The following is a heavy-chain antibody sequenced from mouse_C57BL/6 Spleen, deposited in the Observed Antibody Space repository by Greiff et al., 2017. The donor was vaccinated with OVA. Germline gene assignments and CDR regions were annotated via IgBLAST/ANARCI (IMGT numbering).Heavy chain of an antibody. J-gene: IGHJ4*01. CDR1: GFSLSTFGMG. CDR2: IWWDDDK. V-gene: IGHV8-8*01. CDR3: ARIREKGYYAMDY. Sequence: QVQLKESGPGILQPSQTLSLTCSFSGFSLSTFGMGVGWIRQPSGKGLEWLAHIWWDDDKYYNPALKSRLTISKDTSKNQVFLKMANVDTADTATDYCARIREKGYYAMDYWGQGTSVTVSS.